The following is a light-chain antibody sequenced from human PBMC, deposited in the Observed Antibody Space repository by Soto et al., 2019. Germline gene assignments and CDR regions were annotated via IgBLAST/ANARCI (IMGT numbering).Light chain of an antibody. V-gene: IGKV3-20*01. CDR2: GAS. Sequence: IVLTQSPDTLSLSPGERATLSCRASQDVASTYLAWYQQKPGQAHRLLIYGASGRAAGVAERFSGSGSGTQFTLTISRLEPEDFAVYYCQYYDSSRTFAQGTRVEI. CDR3: QYYDSSRT. CDR1: QDVASTY. J-gene: IGKJ1*01.